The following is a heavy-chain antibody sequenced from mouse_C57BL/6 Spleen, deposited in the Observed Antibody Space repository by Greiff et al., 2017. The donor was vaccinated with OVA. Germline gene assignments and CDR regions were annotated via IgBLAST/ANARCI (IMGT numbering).Heavy chain of an antibody. CDR3: ARSDYYGNYCDY. J-gene: IGHJ2*01. V-gene: IGHV1-9*01. CDR2: ILPGSGST. CDR1: GYTFTGYW. D-gene: IGHD1-2*01. Sequence: QVQLQQSGAELMKPGASVKLSCKATGYTFTGYWIEWVKQRPGHGLEWIGEILPGSGSTNSNEKFKGKATFTADTSSNTAYMQLSSLTTEDSAIYYCARSDYYGNYCDYWGQGTTLTVSS.